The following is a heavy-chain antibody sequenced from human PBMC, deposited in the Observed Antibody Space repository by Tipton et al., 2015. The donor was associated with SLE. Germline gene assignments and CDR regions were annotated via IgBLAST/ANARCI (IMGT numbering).Heavy chain of an antibody. J-gene: IGHJ4*02. CDR2: MNPNNGNT. CDR1: GYTFTSYD. D-gene: IGHD3-22*01. V-gene: IGHV1-8*01. CDR3: ARGGSYYDTSGYFCYVDN. Sequence: QSGAEVKKPGASVRVSCKASGYTFTSYDINWLRQATGQGLEWLGWMNPNNGNTVYTRKFQGRVTMTRNTSISTAYMELSSLTSEDTAVYYCARGGSYYDTSGYFCYVDNWGQGTLVTVSS.